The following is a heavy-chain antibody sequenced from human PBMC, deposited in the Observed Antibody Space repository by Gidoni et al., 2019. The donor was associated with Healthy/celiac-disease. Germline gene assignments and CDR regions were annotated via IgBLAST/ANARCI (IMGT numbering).Heavy chain of an antibody. CDR1: GFSLSTSGVG. Sequence: QITLKESGPTLVKPTQTLTLTCTFSGFSLSTSGVGVGWIRQPPGKALEWLALIYWDDDKRYSPSLKSRLTITKDTSKNQVVLTMTNMDPVDTATYYCAHSSNVPRLRWSNFDYWGQGTLVTVSS. J-gene: IGHJ4*02. CDR2: IYWDDDK. CDR3: AHSSNVPRLRWSNFDY. D-gene: IGHD4-17*01. V-gene: IGHV2-5*02.